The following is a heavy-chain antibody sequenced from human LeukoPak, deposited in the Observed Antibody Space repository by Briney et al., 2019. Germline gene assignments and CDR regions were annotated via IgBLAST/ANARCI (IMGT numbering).Heavy chain of an antibody. D-gene: IGHD3-3*01. V-gene: IGHV5-51*01. J-gene: IGHJ6*03. CDR3: ARHGNYDFWSGPTGYYYYYYMDV. Sequence: GESLEISFKGSGYSFTSYWIGWVRPMPGKGLGGMGIIYPGDSDTRYSPSFQGQVTISADKSISTAYLQWSSLKASDTAMYYCARHGNYDFWSGPTGYYYYYYMDVWGKGTTVTVSS. CDR2: IYPGDSDT. CDR1: GYSFTSYW.